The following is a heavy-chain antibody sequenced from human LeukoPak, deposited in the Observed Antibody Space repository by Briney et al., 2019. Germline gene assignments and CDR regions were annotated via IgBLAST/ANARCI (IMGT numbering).Heavy chain of an antibody. J-gene: IGHJ4*02. D-gene: IGHD6-19*01. Sequence: GGSLRLSCAASGFTFSSYSMNWVRQAPGKGLEWVSSISSSSSYIYYADSVKGRFTISRDNAKNSLYLQMNSLRAEDTAVYYCARARIAVAGPIDYWGQGTLVTVSS. CDR1: GFTFSSYS. CDR3: ARARIAVAGPIDY. CDR2: ISSSSSYI. V-gene: IGHV3-21*01.